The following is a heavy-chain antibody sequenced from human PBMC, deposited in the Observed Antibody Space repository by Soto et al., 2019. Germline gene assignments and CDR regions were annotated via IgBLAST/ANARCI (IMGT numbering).Heavy chain of an antibody. J-gene: IGHJ3*02. D-gene: IGHD1-26*01. CDR1: GYTFTGYY. CDR2: INPNSGGT. V-gene: IGHV1-2*04. Sequence: GASVKVSCKASGYTFTGYYMHWVRQAPGQGLEWMGWINPNSGGTNYAQKFQGWVTMTRDTSISTAYMELSRLRSDDTAVYYCASSFIVGAIDAFDIWGQGTMVTVSS. CDR3: ASSFIVGAIDAFDI.